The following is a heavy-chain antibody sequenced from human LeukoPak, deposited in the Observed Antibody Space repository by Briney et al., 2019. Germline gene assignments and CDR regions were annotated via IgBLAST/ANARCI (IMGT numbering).Heavy chain of an antibody. CDR3: AKDPYGTRYFDY. V-gene: IGHV3-23*01. D-gene: IGHD2-2*01. Sequence: QPGGPLRLSCAASGFTFSKNAMSWVRQAPGKGLEWVSSLSGSGADTYYADSVKGRFTISRDNAKNTAYLQMNSLRAEDTAVYYCAKDPYGTRYFDYWGQGTLVTAS. CDR1: GFTFSKNA. J-gene: IGHJ4*02. CDR2: LSGSGADT.